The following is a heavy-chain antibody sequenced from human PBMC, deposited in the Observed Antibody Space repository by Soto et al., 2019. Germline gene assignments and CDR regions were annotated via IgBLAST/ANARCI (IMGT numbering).Heavy chain of an antibody. CDR2: IYYSGST. Sequence: NPSETLSLTCAVSGGSISSGGYYWSWIRQHPGKGLEWIGYIYYSGSTYYNPSLKSRVTISVDTSKNQFSLKLSSVTAADTAVYYCATNYGSGSYYPHLRGFDYYYYGMDVWGQGTTVTVSS. V-gene: IGHV4-31*11. J-gene: IGHJ6*02. CDR1: GGSISSGGYY. D-gene: IGHD3-10*01. CDR3: ATNYGSGSYYPHLRGFDYYYYGMDV.